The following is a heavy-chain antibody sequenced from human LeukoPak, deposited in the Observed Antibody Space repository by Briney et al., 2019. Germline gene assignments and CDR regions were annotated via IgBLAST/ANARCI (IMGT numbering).Heavy chain of an antibody. J-gene: IGHJ3*02. CDR1: GSSFTSYW. CDR3: ARLEVTTSFGAFDI. CDR2: IYPGDSDT. Sequence: GGALQISSQASGSSFTSYWIGWVRRMAGRGRAGMGIIYPGDSDTRYSPSFQAQVTISADKSISTAYLQWSSLKASDTAMYYCARLEVTTSFGAFDIWGQGTMVTVSS. D-gene: IGHD4-17*01. V-gene: IGHV5-51*01.